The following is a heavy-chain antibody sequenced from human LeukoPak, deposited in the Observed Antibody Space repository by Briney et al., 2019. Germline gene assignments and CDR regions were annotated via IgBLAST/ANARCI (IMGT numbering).Heavy chain of an antibody. D-gene: IGHD5-18*01. V-gene: IGHV4-4*07. CDR3: VRHGYPASHFFLDY. Sequence: SETLSLTCTVSTASINSYYWGWVRQPAGRGLEWIGRIYTTGMTQYDPSLQSRVTMSVDTSQKQFSLNLRSVTAADTAIYFCVRHGYPASHFFLDYWSQGALVTVSS. CDR2: IYTTGMT. CDR1: TASINSYY. J-gene: IGHJ4*02.